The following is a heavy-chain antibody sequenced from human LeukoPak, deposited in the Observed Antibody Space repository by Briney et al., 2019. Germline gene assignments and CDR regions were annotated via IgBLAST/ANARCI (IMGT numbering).Heavy chain of an antibody. Sequence: GESLKISCKGSGYSFTTYWLAWVRQMPGKGLEWMGIIYPADSDTIYSPSFQGQVTMSADKSISTASLQWSSLKASDTAMYYCAAALGIGYYSGVDVWGQGATVTVSS. J-gene: IGHJ6*02. V-gene: IGHV5-51*01. D-gene: IGHD3-16*01. CDR1: GYSFTTYW. CDR2: IYPADSDT. CDR3: AAALGIGYYSGVDV.